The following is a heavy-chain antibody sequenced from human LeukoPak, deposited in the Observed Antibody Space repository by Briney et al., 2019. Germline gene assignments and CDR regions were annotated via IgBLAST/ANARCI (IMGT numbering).Heavy chain of an antibody. CDR1: GFNFSDYS. Sequence: GGSLRLSCAASGFNFSDYSMTWVRQAPGKGLEWVSSVNGASDYIYYADSVKGRFTIARDNAKNSVYLQMHSLRTEDTAVYYCARDPNYYDSSGYYYYWYFDLWGRGTLVTVSS. CDR2: VNGASDYI. D-gene: IGHD3-22*01. V-gene: IGHV3-21*01. CDR3: ARDPNYYDSSGYYYYWYFDL. J-gene: IGHJ2*01.